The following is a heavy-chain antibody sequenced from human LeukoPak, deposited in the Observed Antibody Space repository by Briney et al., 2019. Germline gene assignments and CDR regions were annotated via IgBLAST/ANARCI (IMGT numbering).Heavy chain of an antibody. CDR1: GFTFSSYG. CDR3: ARDSSMYGGNLLDY. CDR2: IWYDGSNK. V-gene: IGHV3-33*01. Sequence: GRSLRLSCAASGFTFSSYGMHWVRQAPGKGLEWVAVIWYDGSNKYYADSVKGRFTISRDNSKNTLYLQMNSLRAEDTAVYYCARDSSMYGGNLLDYWGQGTLVTVSS. J-gene: IGHJ4*02. D-gene: IGHD4-23*01.